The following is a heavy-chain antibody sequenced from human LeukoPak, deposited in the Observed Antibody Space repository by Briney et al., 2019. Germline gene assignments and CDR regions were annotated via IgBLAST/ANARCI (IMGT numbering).Heavy chain of an antibody. J-gene: IGHJ4*02. D-gene: IGHD6-19*01. Sequence: SETLSLTCTVSGGSINNYYWSWIRQPPGEGLEWIGYFFYGGSTNCNPSLKSRVTISVDTSKNQFSLRLTSVTAADTAVYYCARESSGWAFDYWGQGTLVTVSS. CDR3: ARESSGWAFDY. CDR1: GGSINNYY. CDR2: FFYGGST. V-gene: IGHV4-59*01.